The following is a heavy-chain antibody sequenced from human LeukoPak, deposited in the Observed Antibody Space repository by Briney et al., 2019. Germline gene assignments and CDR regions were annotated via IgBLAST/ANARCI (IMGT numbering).Heavy chain of an antibody. CDR1: GFTFSDFN. CDR3: VSDSVLVPAAKVY. V-gene: IGHV3-69-1*01. Sequence: GGSLRLSCAASGFTFSDFNMNWVCPAPGKGLEWISHISRSSTIYYADYVKGRFTISTNNAKSSPLLQMNSMREEDTAVYYSVSDSVLVPAAKVYWGQGTLCSVSS. J-gene: IGHJ4*02. CDR2: ISRSSTI. D-gene: IGHD2-2*01.